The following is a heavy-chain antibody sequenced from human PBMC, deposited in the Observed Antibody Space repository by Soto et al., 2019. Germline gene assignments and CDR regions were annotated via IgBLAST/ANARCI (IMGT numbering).Heavy chain of an antibody. J-gene: IGHJ1*01. V-gene: IGHV4-39*01. CDR2: IYYSGST. D-gene: IGHD3-10*01. CDR3: ASVPVGRIITMVRGVKAYLQH. Sequence: SETLSLTCTVSGGSISSSSYYWGWIRQPPGKGLEWIGSIYYSGSTYYNPSLKSRVTISVDTSKNQFSLKLSSVTAADTAVYYCASVPVGRIITMVRGVKAYLQHWGQGTLVTVSS. CDR1: GGSISSSSYY.